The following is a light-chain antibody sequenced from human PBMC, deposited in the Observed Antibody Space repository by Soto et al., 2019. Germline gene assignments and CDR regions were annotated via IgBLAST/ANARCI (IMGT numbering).Light chain of an antibody. J-gene: IGLJ1*01. CDR1: SSALAIYNY. Sequence: QSVLPQPASVSGSPGQPITISCTGTSSALAIYNYVSWYQQQPGQAPKLMIYQVTNRPSGVSNRFSGSRSGNTASLTISGLQAEDEADYYCSSYSDSSTTLFVAGTNVTVL. CDR2: QVT. V-gene: IGLV2-14*01. CDR3: SSYSDSSTTL.